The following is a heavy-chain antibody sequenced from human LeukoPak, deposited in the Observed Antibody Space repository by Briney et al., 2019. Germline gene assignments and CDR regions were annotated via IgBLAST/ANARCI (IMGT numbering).Heavy chain of an antibody. CDR2: ISYDGSNE. Sequence: VGSLRLSCAASGFTFSNYAMHWVRQAPGTGLEWVAIISYDGSNEHYADSVKGRFTISRDNSKNTLYLQMISLRADDTAIYFCARPGREWQWLPPDYWGQGTLVTVSS. V-gene: IGHV3-30-3*01. D-gene: IGHD6-19*01. CDR3: ARPGREWQWLPPDY. CDR1: GFTFSNYA. J-gene: IGHJ4*02.